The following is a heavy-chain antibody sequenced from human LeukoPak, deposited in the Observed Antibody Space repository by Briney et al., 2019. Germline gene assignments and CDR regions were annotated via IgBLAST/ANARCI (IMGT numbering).Heavy chain of an antibody. CDR3: ARATRGIGFGELHPLDY. V-gene: IGHV1-8*03. D-gene: IGHD3-10*01. J-gene: IGHJ4*02. Sequence: ASVKVSCKASGGTFSSYAISWVRQATGQGLEWMGWMNPNSGNTGYAQKFQGRVTITRNTSISTAYMELSSLRSEDTAVYYCARATRGIGFGELHPLDYWGQGTLVTVSS. CDR2: MNPNSGNT. CDR1: GGTFSSYA.